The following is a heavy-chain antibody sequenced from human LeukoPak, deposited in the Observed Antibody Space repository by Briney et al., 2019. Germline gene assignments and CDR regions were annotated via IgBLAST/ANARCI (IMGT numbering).Heavy chain of an antibody. CDR2: IYYSGSS. CDR3: ARVNFYDTSGLDC. V-gene: IGHV4-61*01. D-gene: IGHD3-22*01. J-gene: IGHJ4*02. Sequence: SETLSLTCTVSGGSVSSSSYYWSWIRQPPGKGLEWIGYIYYSGSSNYNPALKSRVTISVDTSKNQFSLKLNSVTDADTAVYYCARVNFYDTSGLDCWGQGTLVTVSS. CDR1: GGSVSSSSYY.